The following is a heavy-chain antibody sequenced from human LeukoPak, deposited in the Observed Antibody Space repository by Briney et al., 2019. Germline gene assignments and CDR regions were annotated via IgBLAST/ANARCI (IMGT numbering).Heavy chain of an antibody. V-gene: IGHV1-69*13. J-gene: IGHJ4*02. CDR2: IIPIFGTA. Sequence: SVEVSCKASGGTFSSYAISWVRQAPGQGLEWMGGIIPIFGTANYAQKFQGRVTITADESTSTAYMELSSLRTEDTAVYYCARGGNVVVPAAIFDYWGQGTLVTVSS. D-gene: IGHD2-2*02. CDR1: GGTFSSYA. CDR3: ARGGNVVVPAAIFDY.